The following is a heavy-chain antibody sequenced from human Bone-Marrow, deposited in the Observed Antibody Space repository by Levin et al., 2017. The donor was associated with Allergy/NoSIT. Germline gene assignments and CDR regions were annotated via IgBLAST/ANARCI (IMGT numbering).Heavy chain of an antibody. D-gene: IGHD6-19*01. CDR3: ARGSTSKTTGYSSGWYYFDY. CDR1: GYTFTSYD. CDR2: MNPNSGNT. V-gene: IGHV1-8*01. J-gene: IGHJ4*02. Sequence: VASVKVSCKASGYTFTSYDINWVRQATGQGLEWMGWMNPNSGNTGYAQKFQGRVTMTRNTSISTAYMELSSLRSEDTAVYYCARGSTSKTTGYSSGWYYFDYWGQGTLVTVSS.